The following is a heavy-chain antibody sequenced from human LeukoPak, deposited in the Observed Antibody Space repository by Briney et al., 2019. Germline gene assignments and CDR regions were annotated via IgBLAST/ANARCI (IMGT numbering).Heavy chain of an antibody. Sequence: ASVKVSCKPSGYTFSNYYIHWVRQAPGQGLEWMGLINPSGGSTKYAQKFQGRVTMTTDTSTSTVYMDMSSLTSEDTAVYYCARDREERWMQLPGEYWGQGTVVTVSS. CDR3: ARDREERWMQLPGEY. V-gene: IGHV1-46*01. CDR2: INPSGGST. D-gene: IGHD5-18*01. J-gene: IGHJ4*02. CDR1: GYTFSNYY.